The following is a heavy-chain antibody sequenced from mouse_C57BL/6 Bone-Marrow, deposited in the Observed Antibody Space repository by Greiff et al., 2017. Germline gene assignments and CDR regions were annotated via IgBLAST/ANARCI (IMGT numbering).Heavy chain of an antibody. V-gene: IGHV1-15*01. J-gene: IGHJ1*03. Sequence: VQLQQSGAELVMPGASVTLSCKASGYTFTDYEIHWVKQTPVHGLEWIGAIDPETGGTAYNQKFKGKAILTADKSSSTAYMELRSLTSEDSAVYYWTRETWYFDVWGTGTTVTVSS. CDR3: TRETWYFDV. CDR1: GYTFTDYE. CDR2: IDPETGGT.